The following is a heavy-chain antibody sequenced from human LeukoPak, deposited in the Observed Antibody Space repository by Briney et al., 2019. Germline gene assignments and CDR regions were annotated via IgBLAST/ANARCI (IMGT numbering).Heavy chain of an antibody. D-gene: IGHD5-18*01. CDR2: IIPIFGTA. J-gene: IGHJ4*02. CDR3: ARSKEGSYGTRGGYYFDY. V-gene: IGHV1-69*13. Sequence: ASVKVSCKASGGTFSSYAISLVRQAPGQGLEWMGGIIPIFGTANYAQKFQGRVTITADESTSTAYMELSSLRSEDTAVYYCARSKEGSYGTRGGYYFDYWGQGTLVTVSS. CDR1: GGTFSSYA.